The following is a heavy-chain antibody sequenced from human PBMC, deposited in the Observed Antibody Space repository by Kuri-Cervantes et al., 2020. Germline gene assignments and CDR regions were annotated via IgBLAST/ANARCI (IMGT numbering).Heavy chain of an antibody. CDR2: IRSKANSYAT. V-gene: IGHV3-73*01. J-gene: IGHJ4*02. Sequence: GESLKISCAASGFTFSGSAMHWVRQASGKGLEWVGRIRSKANSYATTYAASVKGRFTISRDDSKNTAYLQMNSLRAEDTAVYYCAKSGAQYYDFWSGYYWGDYWGQGTLVTVSS. CDR1: GFTFSGSA. D-gene: IGHD3-3*01. CDR3: AKSGAQYYDFWSGYYWGDY.